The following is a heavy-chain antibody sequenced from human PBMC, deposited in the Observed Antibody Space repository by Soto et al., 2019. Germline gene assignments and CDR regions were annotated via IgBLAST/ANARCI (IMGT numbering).Heavy chain of an antibody. CDR1: GGSISSYY. V-gene: IGHV4-59*01. J-gene: IGHJ4*02. CDR2: IYYSGST. Sequence: QVQLQESGPGLVKPSETLSLTCTVSGGSISSYYWSWIRQPPGKGLEWIGYIYYSGSTNYNPSLKSRVTISVDTSKNQFSLKLSSVTAADTAVYYCASSAVAGTSVAYYFDYWGQGTLVTVSS. D-gene: IGHD6-19*01. CDR3: ASSAVAGTSVAYYFDY.